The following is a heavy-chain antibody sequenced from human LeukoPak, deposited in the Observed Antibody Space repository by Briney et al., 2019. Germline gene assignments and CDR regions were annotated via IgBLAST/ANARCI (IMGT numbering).Heavy chain of an antibody. CDR3: AKDRPKVVVISAFDI. Sequence: GGSLRLSCAASGFTFDDYAMHWVRQAPGKGLEWVSLISGDGGSTYYADSVKGRFTISRDNSKNSLYLQMNGLRTEDTALYYCAKDRPKVVVISAFDIWGQGTMVTVSS. CDR1: GFTFDDYA. V-gene: IGHV3-43*02. CDR2: ISGDGGST. D-gene: IGHD3-22*01. J-gene: IGHJ3*02.